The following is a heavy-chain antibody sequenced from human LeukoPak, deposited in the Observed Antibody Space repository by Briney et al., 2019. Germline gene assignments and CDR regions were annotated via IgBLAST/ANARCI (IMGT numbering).Heavy chain of an antibody. Sequence: ETLSLTCTVSGGSISSSSYYWGWVRQAPGKGLEWVANMKHDGIEKYHVDSVKGRFTISRDNTKNSLYLHMSSLRVEDTAVYYCAREGREGYNYPALDFWGQGILVTVSS. CDR3: AREGREGYNYPALDF. CDR1: GGSISSSSYY. D-gene: IGHD5-24*01. CDR2: MKHDGIEK. J-gene: IGHJ4*02. V-gene: IGHV3-7*05.